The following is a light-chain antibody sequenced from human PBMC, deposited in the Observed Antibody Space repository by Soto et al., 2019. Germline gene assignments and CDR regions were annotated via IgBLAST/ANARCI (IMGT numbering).Light chain of an antibody. CDR2: TTS. CDR1: QRIDSW. Sequence: IPMSQTPCTLSASVGDSRTSTGRTTQRIDSWLAWYQQKSGKAPNLLIYTTSILESGVPSRFSGSGSGTEFTLTISGLQPDDFATYYCQQYHTWWTFGQGTKVDIK. CDR3: QQYHTWWT. V-gene: IGKV1-5*03. J-gene: IGKJ1*01.